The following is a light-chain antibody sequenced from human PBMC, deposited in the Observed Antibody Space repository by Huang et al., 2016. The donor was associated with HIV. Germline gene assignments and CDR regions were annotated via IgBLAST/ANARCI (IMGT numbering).Light chain of an antibody. Sequence: DIEMTQSPDSLTVSLGARAIINCKSSQAVLKNSNKKNYLAGYQQRPGQPPKVLIHWASSRESGVPDRFSGSGSGTDFNLTISSLQPEDLAVYYCQQYYSPPYTFGQGTRLEI. CDR3: QQYYSPPYT. V-gene: IGKV4-1*01. J-gene: IGKJ2*01. CDR2: WAS. CDR1: QAVLKNSNKKNY.